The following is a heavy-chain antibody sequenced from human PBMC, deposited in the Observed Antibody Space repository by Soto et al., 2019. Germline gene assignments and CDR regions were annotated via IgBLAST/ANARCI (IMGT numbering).Heavy chain of an antibody. Sequence: SETLSVTCTVSGGSISSYYWSWIRQPPGKGLEWIGYIYYSGSTNYNPSLKSRVTISVDTSKNQFSLKLSSVTAADTAVYYCARVHLPGYSSGWYYYGMDVWGQGTTVTVSS. CDR2: IYYSGST. V-gene: IGHV4-59*01. J-gene: IGHJ6*02. D-gene: IGHD6-19*01. CDR1: GGSISSYY. CDR3: ARVHLPGYSSGWYYYGMDV.